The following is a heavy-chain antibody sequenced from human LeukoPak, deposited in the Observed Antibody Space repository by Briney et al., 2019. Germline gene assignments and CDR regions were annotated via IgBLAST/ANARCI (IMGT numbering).Heavy chain of an antibody. V-gene: IGHV1-8*01. Sequence: ASVKVSCKASGYTFTSYDINWVRQATGQVLEWMGWMNPNSGNTGYAQKFQGRVTMTRNTSISTAYMELSSLRSEDTAVYYCAREMKYCSGGSCYSGAFAYWGQGTLVTVSS. CDR2: MNPNSGNT. CDR3: AREMKYCSGGSCYSGAFAY. D-gene: IGHD2-15*01. J-gene: IGHJ4*02. CDR1: GYTFTSYD.